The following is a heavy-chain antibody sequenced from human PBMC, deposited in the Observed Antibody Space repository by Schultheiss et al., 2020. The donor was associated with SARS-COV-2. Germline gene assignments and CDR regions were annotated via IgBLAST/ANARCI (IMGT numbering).Heavy chain of an antibody. J-gene: IGHJ6*02. CDR3: ARDLTYYDFWSGYYAPHYYYGMDV. CDR1: GFTFSSYS. D-gene: IGHD3-3*01. Sequence: GGSLRLSCAASGFTFSSYSMNWVRQAPGKGLEWVSAISGSGGSTYYADSVKGRFTISRDNSKNTLYLQMNSLRAEDTAVYYCARDLTYYDFWSGYYAPHYYYGMDVWGQGTTVTVSS. CDR2: ISGSGGST. V-gene: IGHV3-23*01.